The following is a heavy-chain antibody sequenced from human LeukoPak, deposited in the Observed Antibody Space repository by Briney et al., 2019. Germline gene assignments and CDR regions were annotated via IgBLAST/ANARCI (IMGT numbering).Heavy chain of an antibody. CDR2: INPNRGGT. CDR1: GYTFTGYY. D-gene: IGHD3-10*01. J-gene: IGHJ3*02. V-gene: IGHV1-2*02. Sequence: ASVKVSCKASGYTFTGYYMHWVRQAPGQGLEWMGWINPNRGGTNYAQKFQCRVTMTRHKSIRTAYMELSRLTSDDTAVYYCARNIWFGESADAFDIWGQGTMVTVSS. CDR3: ARNIWFGESADAFDI.